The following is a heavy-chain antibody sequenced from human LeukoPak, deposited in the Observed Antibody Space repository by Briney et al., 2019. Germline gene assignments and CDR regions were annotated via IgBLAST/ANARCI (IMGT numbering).Heavy chain of an antibody. J-gene: IGHJ4*02. D-gene: IGHD5-24*01. CDR3: AKGAVEMATIFDY. CDR1: GYTFTSYD. V-gene: IGHV1-8*03. CDR2: MNPNSGNT. Sequence: ASVKVSCKASGYTFTSYDINWVRQATGQGLEWMGWMNPNSGNTGYAQKFQGRVTITRNTSISTAYMELSSLRAEDTAVYYCAKGAVEMATIFDYWGQGTLVTVSS.